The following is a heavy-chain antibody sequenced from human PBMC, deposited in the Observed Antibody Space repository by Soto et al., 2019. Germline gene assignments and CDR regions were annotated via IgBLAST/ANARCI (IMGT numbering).Heavy chain of an antibody. CDR2: ISSDGSNN. J-gene: IGHJ4*02. CDR1: GFTFSNYG. CDR3: AKDGYTSGSADF. D-gene: IGHD5-18*01. V-gene: IGHV3-30*18. Sequence: QVQLVESGGGVVHPGRSLRLSCAATGFTFSNYGMHWVRQAPGKALEWVALISSDGSNNYYADSVKGRFTISRDNSQNTLYLKKNRLRDEDTAVYYWAKDGYTSGSADFWGQGTLVTVSS.